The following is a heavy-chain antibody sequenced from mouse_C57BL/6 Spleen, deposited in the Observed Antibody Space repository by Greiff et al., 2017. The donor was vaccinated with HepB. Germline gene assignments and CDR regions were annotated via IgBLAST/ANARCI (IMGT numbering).Heavy chain of an antibody. V-gene: IGHV1-15*01. CDR1: GYTFTDYE. Sequence: VQLQESGAELVRPGASVTLSCKASGYTFTDYEMHWVKQTPVHGLEWIGAIDPETGGTAYNQKFKGKAILTADKSSSTAYMGLRSLTSEDSAVYYCTRSEFINTVVPDYWGEGTTLTVSS. D-gene: IGHD1-1*01. J-gene: IGHJ2*01. CDR2: IDPETGGT. CDR3: TRSEFINTVVPDY.